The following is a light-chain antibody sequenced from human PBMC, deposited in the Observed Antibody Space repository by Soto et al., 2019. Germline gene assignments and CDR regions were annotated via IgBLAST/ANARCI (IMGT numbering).Light chain of an antibody. CDR1: QSISDT. J-gene: IGKJ1*01. Sequence: EIVMPQSPATLSVSPGGRATLSCRASQSISDTLAWYQQKPGQAPRLLIYGASKRATGFPARFSGSGSGTDFSLTISSLQSEDFAVYYCQQYNNWPPVTVGQGNKVDIK. CDR2: GAS. V-gene: IGKV3-15*01. CDR3: QQYNNWPPVT.